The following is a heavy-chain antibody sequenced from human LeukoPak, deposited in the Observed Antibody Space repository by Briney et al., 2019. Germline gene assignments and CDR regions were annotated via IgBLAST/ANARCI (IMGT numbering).Heavy chain of an antibody. J-gene: IGHJ4*02. CDR3: ATPMEAGHLARY. CDR2: VDPEDGET. Sequence: ASVTLSCKVSGYTFTDYYMHWVQQAPGKGLEWMGLVDPEDGETIYAEKFQGRVTITADTSTDTAYMELSSLRAEDTAVYYCATPMEAGHLARYWGQGTLVTVSS. D-gene: IGHD1-1*01. CDR1: GYTFTDYY. V-gene: IGHV1-69-2*01.